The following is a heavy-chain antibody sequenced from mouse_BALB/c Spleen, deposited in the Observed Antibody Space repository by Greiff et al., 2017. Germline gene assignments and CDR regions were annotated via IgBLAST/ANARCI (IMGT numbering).Heavy chain of an antibody. CDR3: ARGGGLDY. CDR1: GFNIKDTY. V-gene: IGHV14-3*02. Sequence: VQLKESGAELVKPGASVKLSCTASGFNIKDTYMHWVKQRPEQGLEWIGRIDPANGNTKYDPKFQGKATITADTSSNTSYLQLSSLTSEDTAVYYCARGGGLDYWGQGTTLTVSS. J-gene: IGHJ2*01. CDR2: IDPANGNT.